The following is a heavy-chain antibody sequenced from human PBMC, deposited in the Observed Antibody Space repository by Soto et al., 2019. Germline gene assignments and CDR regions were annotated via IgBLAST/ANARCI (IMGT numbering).Heavy chain of an antibody. CDR1: GGSFSGYY. Sequence: PSETLSLTCAVYGGSFSGYYWSWIRQPPGKGLEWIGEINHSGSTNYNPSLKSRVTISVDTSKNQFSLKLSSVTAADTAVYYCARDEAIAAPRTYYYCGMDVWGQGTTVTVSS. V-gene: IGHV4-34*01. J-gene: IGHJ6*02. D-gene: IGHD6-13*01. CDR2: INHSGST. CDR3: ARDEAIAAPRTYYYCGMDV.